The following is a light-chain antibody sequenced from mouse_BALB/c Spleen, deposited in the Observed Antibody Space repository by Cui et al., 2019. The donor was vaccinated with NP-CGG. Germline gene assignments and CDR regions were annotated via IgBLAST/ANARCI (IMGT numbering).Light chain of an antibody. CDR1: TGAVTTSNY. V-gene: IGLV1*01. Sequence: QAVLTRDSASTTSPGETVTLTCRSSTGAVTTSNYANWVQEKPDHLFTGLIGGTNNRPPGVPARFSGSLIGDKAALTITGAQTEDEAIYFCALWYSNHWVFGGGTNLTVL. CDR3: ALWYSNHWV. J-gene: IGLJ1*01. CDR2: GTN.